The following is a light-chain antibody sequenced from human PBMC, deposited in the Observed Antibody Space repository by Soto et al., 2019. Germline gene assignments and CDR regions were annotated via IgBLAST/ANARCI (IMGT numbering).Light chain of an antibody. V-gene: IGKV1-39*01. Sequence: DIQMTQSPSSLSASVGDRVTITCRASQSIGNDLIWYQQKPGKAPNLLIYDASTLQSGVPSRFSGSGSGTDFTLTISSLQPEDFASYYCQQSYSIPLTFGPGTKVDIK. J-gene: IGKJ3*01. CDR2: DAS. CDR1: QSIGND. CDR3: QQSYSIPLT.